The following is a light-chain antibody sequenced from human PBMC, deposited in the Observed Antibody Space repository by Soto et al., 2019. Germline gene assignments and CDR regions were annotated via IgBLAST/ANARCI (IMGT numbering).Light chain of an antibody. CDR1: GSNIGSNT. J-gene: IGLJ3*02. CDR3: AAWDDSLNGWV. CDR2: DNN. Sequence: QSVLTQPPSASGTPGQRVTISCSGSGSNIGSNTVNWYQQFPGTAPKLLIYDNNQRPSGVPDRFSGSKSGTSASLAISGLQSEVESDYYCAAWDDSLNGWVFGGGTELTVL. V-gene: IGLV1-44*01.